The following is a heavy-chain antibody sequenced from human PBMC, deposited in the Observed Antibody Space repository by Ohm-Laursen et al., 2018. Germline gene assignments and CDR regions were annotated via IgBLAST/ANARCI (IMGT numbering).Heavy chain of an antibody. D-gene: IGHD1-7*01. CDR3: ARGGGYNWNYWIWFDP. CDR2: INEGGST. CDR1: AGSFSGYY. V-gene: IGHV4-34*01. J-gene: IGHJ5*02. Sequence: SETLSLTCAVYAGSFSGYYWSWIRQPPGKGLEWIGEINEGGSTNYNPSLKSRVIISVDTSKDQFFLQLSSVTAADTAVYYCARGGGYNWNYWIWFDPWGPGTLVTVSS.